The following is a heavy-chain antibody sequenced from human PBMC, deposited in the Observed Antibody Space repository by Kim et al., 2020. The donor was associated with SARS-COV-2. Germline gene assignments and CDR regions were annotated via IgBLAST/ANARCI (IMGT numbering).Heavy chain of an antibody. CDR3: ATRDQTTVALSDY. CDR1: GFTFSSYG. V-gene: IGHV3-30*03. D-gene: IGHD4-17*01. CDR2: ISYDGSNK. J-gene: IGHJ4*02. Sequence: GGSLRLSCAASGFTFSSYGMHWVRQAPGKGLEWVAVISYDGSNKYYADSVKGRFTISRDNSKNTLYLQMNSLRAEDTAVYYCATRDQTTVALSDYWGQGTLVTVSS.